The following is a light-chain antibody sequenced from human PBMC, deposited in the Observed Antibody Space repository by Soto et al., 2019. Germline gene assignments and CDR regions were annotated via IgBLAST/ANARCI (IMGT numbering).Light chain of an antibody. CDR2: KAS. CDR1: QSISSW. V-gene: IGKV1-5*03. J-gene: IGKJ1*01. Sequence: DIQMTQSPSTLSSSVGDRGTITCRASQSISSWLAWYQQKPGKAPKLLIYKASSLESGVPSRFSGSGSGTEFTLTISSLQPDDFAAHYCQQYNSYLWTFGQGTKVEIK. CDR3: QQYNSYLWT.